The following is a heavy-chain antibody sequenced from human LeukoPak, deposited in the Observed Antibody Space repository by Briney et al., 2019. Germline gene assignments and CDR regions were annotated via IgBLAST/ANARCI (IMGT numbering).Heavy chain of an antibody. V-gene: IGHV4-34*01. CDR1: GGSFSGYS. D-gene: IGHD3-10*01. Sequence: SETLSLTCAVYGGSFSGYSWGWIRQPPGKGLEWIGEINHSGSTNYNPSFKSRVTISVDTSKNQFSLKLSSVTAADTAVYYCARGRTIWFGECNAFDIWGQGTMVTVSS. J-gene: IGHJ3*02. CDR3: ARGRTIWFGECNAFDI. CDR2: INHSGST.